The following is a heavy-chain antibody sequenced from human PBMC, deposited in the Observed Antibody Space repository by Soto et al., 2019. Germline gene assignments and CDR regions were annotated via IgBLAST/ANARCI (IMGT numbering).Heavy chain of an antibody. V-gene: IGHV1-69*13. CDR1: GGTFSSYA. CDR2: IIPIFGTA. Sequence: GASVKVSCKASGGTFSSYAISWVRQAPGQGLEWMGGIIPIFGTANYAQKFQGRVTITAGESTSTAYMELSSLRSEDTAVYYCARGPYSGYDSAIDYWGQGTLVTVSS. CDR3: ARGPYSGYDSAIDY. D-gene: IGHD5-12*01. J-gene: IGHJ4*02.